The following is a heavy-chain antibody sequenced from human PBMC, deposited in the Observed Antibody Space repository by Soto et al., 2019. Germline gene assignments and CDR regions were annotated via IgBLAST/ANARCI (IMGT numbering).Heavy chain of an antibody. CDR1: GGSFSGYY. Sequence: TLSLTCAVYGGSFSGYYWSWIRQPPGKGLEWIGEINHSGSTNYNPSLKSRVTISVDTSKNQFSLKLSSVTAADTAVYYCARRRDNWNDVYYYYYMDVWGKGTTVTVSS. CDR2: INHSGST. V-gene: IGHV4-34*01. CDR3: ARRRDNWNDVYYYYYMDV. D-gene: IGHD1-1*01. J-gene: IGHJ6*03.